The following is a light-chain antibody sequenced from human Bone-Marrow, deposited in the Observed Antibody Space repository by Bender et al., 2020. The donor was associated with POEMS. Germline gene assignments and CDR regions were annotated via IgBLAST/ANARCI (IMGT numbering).Light chain of an antibody. Sequence: QSALTQPASVSGSPGQSITISCTGTSSDVGSYNFVSWYQQHPGKAPKLMIYGVNKRPSGVSDRLSGSKSGNTASLTISGLQAEDEADYYCCSYAGSGTSAFGGGTKLTVL. CDR3: CSYAGSGTSA. J-gene: IGLJ3*02. CDR2: GVN. CDR1: SSDVGSYNF. V-gene: IGLV2-23*02.